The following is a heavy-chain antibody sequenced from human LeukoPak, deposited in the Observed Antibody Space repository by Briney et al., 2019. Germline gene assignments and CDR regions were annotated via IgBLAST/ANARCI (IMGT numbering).Heavy chain of an antibody. CDR2: INHSGST. V-gene: IGHV4-34*01. J-gene: IGHJ4*02. D-gene: IGHD6-13*01. Sequence: SETLSLTCAVYGGSFSGYYWSWIRQPPGKGLEWIGEINHSGSTNYNPSLKSRVTISVDTSKNQFSLKLSSVTAADTAVYYCARIGGIRNERKWQQPTKWGQGTLVTVSS. CDR3: ARIGGIRNERKWQQPTK. CDR1: GGSFSGYY.